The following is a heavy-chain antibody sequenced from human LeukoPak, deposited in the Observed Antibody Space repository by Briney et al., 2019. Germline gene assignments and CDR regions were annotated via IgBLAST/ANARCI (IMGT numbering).Heavy chain of an antibody. J-gene: IGHJ4*02. CDR3: VRHGLGSSWFGFDY. V-gene: IGHV5-51*01. CDR1: GYSFTSHW. Sequence: GESLKISCKGSGYSFTSHWIGWVRQMPGKGLEWMGIIHPGDSDTRYSPSFQGQVTISADKSINTAYLQWSRLEASDTAMYYCVRHGLGSSWFGFDYWGQGTLVTVSS. CDR2: IHPGDSDT. D-gene: IGHD6-13*01.